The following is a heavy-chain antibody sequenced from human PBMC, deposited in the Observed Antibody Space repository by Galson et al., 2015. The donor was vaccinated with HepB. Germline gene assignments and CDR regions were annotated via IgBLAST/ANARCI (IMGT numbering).Heavy chain of an antibody. CDR3: GRFDGTPIALDI. J-gene: IGHJ3*02. D-gene: IGHD5-24*01. V-gene: IGHV3-33*01. Sequence: RLSCAGSGFTFGSFGMHWVRHPPDKGLEWVAVIWFDGSQKYYVDSVNGRFSISRDNSRNMLYLQMNSLRAEDTAIYYCGRFDGTPIALDIWGQGTMVTVSS. CDR1: GFTFGSFG. CDR2: IWFDGSQK.